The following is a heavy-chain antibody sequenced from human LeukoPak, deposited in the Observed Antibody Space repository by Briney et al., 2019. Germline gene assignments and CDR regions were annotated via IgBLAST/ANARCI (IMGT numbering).Heavy chain of an antibody. CDR3: ARDLGQYYDTSDNWFDP. Sequence: PGGSLRLSWAASGFTFSSYWMHWVRQAPGKGLVWVSRINSDGINTSYADSVKGRFTISRDNAKNTLNLQMNSLRAEDTAVYYCARDLGQYYDTSDNWFDPWGQGTLVTVSS. CDR2: INSDGINT. J-gene: IGHJ5*02. D-gene: IGHD3-22*01. V-gene: IGHV3-74*01. CDR1: GFTFSSYW.